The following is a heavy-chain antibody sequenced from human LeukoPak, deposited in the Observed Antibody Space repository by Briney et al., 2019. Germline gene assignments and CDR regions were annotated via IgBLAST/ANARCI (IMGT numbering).Heavy chain of an antibody. CDR1: GYTLTELS. Sequence: ASVKVSCKVSGYTLTELSMHWVRQAPGKGLEWMGGFDPEDGETIYAQKFQGRVTMTEDTSTDTAYMELSSLRSEDTAGYYCATLAGSVFWFDPWGQGTLVTVSS. CDR3: ATLAGSVFWFDP. V-gene: IGHV1-24*01. J-gene: IGHJ5*02. CDR2: FDPEDGET. D-gene: IGHD1-14*01.